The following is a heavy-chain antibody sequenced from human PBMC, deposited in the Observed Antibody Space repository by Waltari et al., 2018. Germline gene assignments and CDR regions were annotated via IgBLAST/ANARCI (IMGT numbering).Heavy chain of an antibody. D-gene: IGHD6-19*01. CDR1: GFSFSTHS. Sequence: EVQLVESGGGLVKPGGSLRLSCAASGFSFSTHSMTWVRQAPGKGFEWVYAITSRRAYRYYADSVKGRFTISRDNARSSLYLQMDSLRVEDTAVYYCARGDTIAVVYNWVDPWGQGTLVTVSS. V-gene: IGHV3-21*06. CDR3: ARGDTIAVVYNWVDP. J-gene: IGHJ5*02. CDR2: ITSRRAYR.